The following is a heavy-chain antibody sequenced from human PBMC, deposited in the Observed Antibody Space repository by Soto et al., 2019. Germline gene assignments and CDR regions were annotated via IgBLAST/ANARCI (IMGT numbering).Heavy chain of an antibody. J-gene: IGHJ4*02. CDR1: GYTFTSYG. CDR3: ARDTAMALPDA. D-gene: IGHD5-18*01. Sequence: QVQLVQSGAEVKKPGASVKVSCKATGYTFTSYGITWVRQAPGQGLEWMGWISAHNGNTKYAQKLQGRVTMTTDTSTSTAYMEVRSLRSDDTAVYYCARDTAMALPDAWGQGTLVTVSS. CDR2: ISAHNGNT. V-gene: IGHV1-18*01.